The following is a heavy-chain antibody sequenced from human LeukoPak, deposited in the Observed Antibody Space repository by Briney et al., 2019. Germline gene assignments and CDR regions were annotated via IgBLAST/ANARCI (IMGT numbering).Heavy chain of an antibody. Sequence: GGSLRLSCAASGFTFSSYGMHWVRQAPGKGLEWVAVIWYDGSNKYYADSVKGRFTISRDNSKSTLYLQMNSLRAEDTAVYYCAKDRSFGVVMNYFDYWGQGTLVTVSS. CDR2: IWYDGSNK. J-gene: IGHJ4*02. V-gene: IGHV3-33*06. CDR1: GFTFSSYG. D-gene: IGHD3-3*01. CDR3: AKDRSFGVVMNYFDY.